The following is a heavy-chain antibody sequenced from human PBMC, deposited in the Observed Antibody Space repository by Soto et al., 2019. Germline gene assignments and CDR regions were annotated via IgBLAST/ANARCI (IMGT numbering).Heavy chain of an antibody. Sequence: GGSLRLSCAASGFTFSSYSMNWVRQAPGKGLEWVSSISSSSSYIYYADSVKGRFTISRXXXXXXXXXXXXXXRAEDTAVYYCARLCSSTSCYNYYYYGMDVWGQGTTVTVSS. CDR3: ARLCSSTSCYNYYYYGMDV. CDR2: ISSSSSYI. D-gene: IGHD2-2*01. CDR1: GFTFSSYS. J-gene: IGHJ6*02. V-gene: IGHV3-21*01.